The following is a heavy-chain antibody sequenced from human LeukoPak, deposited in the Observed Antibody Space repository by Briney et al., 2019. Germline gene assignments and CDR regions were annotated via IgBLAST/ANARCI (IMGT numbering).Heavy chain of an antibody. CDR1: GFTFSSYG. CDR3: AREARTHFYYYYMDV. CDR2: ISSDGSRV. V-gene: IGHV3-74*01. D-gene: IGHD1/OR15-1a*01. Sequence: GGSLRLSCAASGFTFSSYGMSWVRQAPGKGLVWVSRISSDGSRVTYADSAKGRFTISRDNAKNTLYLQMHSLRAEDTAVYYCAREARTHFYYYYMDVWGKGTTVTVSS. J-gene: IGHJ6*03.